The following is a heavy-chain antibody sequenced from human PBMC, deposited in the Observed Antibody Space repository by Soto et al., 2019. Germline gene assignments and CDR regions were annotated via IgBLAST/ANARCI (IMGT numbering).Heavy chain of an antibody. CDR3: AKEPVVPDWYFDL. J-gene: IGHJ2*01. Sequence: DVQLLESGGGLVQPGGSLRLSCAASGFAFRSYAMGWVRQAPWKRLEWVSGISGSGISTHYADSVKGRFTVSRDNSKNTLYLQMNSLRAEDTAVYNCAKEPVVPDWYFDLWGRGTLVTVSS. V-gene: IGHV3-23*01. CDR2: ISGSGIST. D-gene: IGHD6-6*01. CDR1: GFAFRSYA.